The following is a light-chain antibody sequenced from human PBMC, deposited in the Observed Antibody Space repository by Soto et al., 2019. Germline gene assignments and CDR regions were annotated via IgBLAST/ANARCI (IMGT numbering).Light chain of an antibody. CDR3: QQSYSTPIT. V-gene: IGKV1-39*01. CDR2: AAS. J-gene: IGKJ5*01. Sequence: DIQMTQSPSSLSASVGDRVIITCRASQSISSYLNWYQQKPGKAPKLLIYAASSLQSGVPSRFSGSASGTDFTLTISSLQPEDFATYYCQQSYSTPITFGQGTRLEIK. CDR1: QSISSY.